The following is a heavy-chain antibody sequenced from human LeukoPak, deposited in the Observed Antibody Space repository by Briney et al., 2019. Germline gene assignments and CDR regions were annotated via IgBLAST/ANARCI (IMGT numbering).Heavy chain of an antibody. D-gene: IGHD5-12*01. CDR2: IYPSGST. CDR3: ARDRSGYSEYYFDY. Sequence: SETLSLTCTVSGGSTNTYCWSWIRQPAEKGLEWFGRIYPSGSTYYNPSLKSRVTISIDKSKNQFSLRLTSVTAADTAVYYCARDRSGYSEYYFDYWGQGSLVTVSS. J-gene: IGHJ4*02. V-gene: IGHV4-4*07. CDR1: GGSTNTYC.